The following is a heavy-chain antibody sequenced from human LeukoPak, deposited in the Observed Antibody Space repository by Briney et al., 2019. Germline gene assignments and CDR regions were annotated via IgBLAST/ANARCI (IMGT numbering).Heavy chain of an antibody. CDR3: ARDRSSYEYYFDY. V-gene: IGHV3-30-3*01. Sequence: GGSLRLSRAASGFPLSNYSMHWVRQAPGQGLGWVAVISYDGTNKYYADSVKGRFTISRDNSKNTLYLQMSSLRAEDTAVYYCARDRSSYEYYFDYWGQGTLVTVSS. CDR2: ISYDGTNK. J-gene: IGHJ4*02. CDR1: GFPLSNYS. D-gene: IGHD5-12*01.